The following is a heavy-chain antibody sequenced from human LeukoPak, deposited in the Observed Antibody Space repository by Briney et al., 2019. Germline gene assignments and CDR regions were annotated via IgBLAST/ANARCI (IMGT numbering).Heavy chain of an antibody. D-gene: IGHD6-6*01. CDR2: IIPIFGTA. V-gene: IGHV1-69*05. CDR3: ARGTYSSSSVH. Sequence: SVKVSCKASGGTFSSYAISWLRQAPGQGLEWMGRIIPIFGTANYAQKFQGRVKITTDESTSTAYMELSSLRSEDTAVYYCARGTYSSSSVHWGQGTLVTVSS. CDR1: GGTFSSYA. J-gene: IGHJ4*02.